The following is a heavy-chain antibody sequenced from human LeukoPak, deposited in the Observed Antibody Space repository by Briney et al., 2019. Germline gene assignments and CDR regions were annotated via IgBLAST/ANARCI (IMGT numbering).Heavy chain of an antibody. V-gene: IGHV4-30-4*01. D-gene: IGHD3-10*01. Sequence: SETLSLTCTVSGGSISSGDYYWSWIRQPPGKGLEWIGYIYYSGSTNYNPSLKSRVTISVDTSKNQFSLKLSSVTAADTAVYYCASYGGSGSYYDPWRDYWGQGTLVTVSS. CDR2: IYYSGST. J-gene: IGHJ4*02. CDR1: GGSISSGDYY. CDR3: ASYGGSGSYYDPWRDY.